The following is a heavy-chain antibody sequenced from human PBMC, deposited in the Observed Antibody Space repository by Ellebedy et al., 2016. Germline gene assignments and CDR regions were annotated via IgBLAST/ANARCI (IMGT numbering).Heavy chain of an antibody. J-gene: IGHJ4*02. Sequence: GESLKISCAAPGFSFSSYGMYWVRQAPGKGLEWVAVIWYDGSNKYYADSVKGRFTISRDNSKNTLYLQMNSLRAEDTALYYCAREGGIFGLDYWGQGTLVTVSS. D-gene: IGHD3-3*02. CDR1: GFSFSSYG. CDR2: IWYDGSNK. CDR3: AREGGIFGLDY. V-gene: IGHV3-33*01.